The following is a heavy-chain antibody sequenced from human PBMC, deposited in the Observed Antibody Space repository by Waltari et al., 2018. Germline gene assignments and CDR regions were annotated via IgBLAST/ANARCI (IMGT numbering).Heavy chain of an antibody. D-gene: IGHD2-2*01. V-gene: IGHV4-39*07. CDR2: IYYSGST. CDR1: GGSISSSSYY. Sequence: QLQLQESGPGLVKPSETLSLTCTVSGGSISSSSYYWGWIRQPPGKGLEWIGSIYYSGSTYYNPSLKSRVTISVDTSKNQFSLKLSSVTAADTAVYYCARDQYGDIVVVPAALYDYWGQGTLVTVSS. CDR3: ARDQYGDIVVVPAALYDY. J-gene: IGHJ4*02.